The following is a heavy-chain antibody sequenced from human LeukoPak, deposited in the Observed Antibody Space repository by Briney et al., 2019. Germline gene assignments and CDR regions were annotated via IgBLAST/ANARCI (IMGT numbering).Heavy chain of an antibody. CDR3: ARALRTGQGDYVPVL. V-gene: IGHV5-51*01. J-gene: IGHJ4*02. CDR1: GYKFTNYW. Sequence: GEALKISFKASGYKFTNYWIGWVRPVPGKGLEWMTIIYPGDSETRYSPSFQGQVTISADKSIGTTYLQWSSLKASDTAIYYCARALRTGQGDYVPVLWGQGTLVTVSS. D-gene: IGHD3-16*01. CDR2: IYPGDSET.